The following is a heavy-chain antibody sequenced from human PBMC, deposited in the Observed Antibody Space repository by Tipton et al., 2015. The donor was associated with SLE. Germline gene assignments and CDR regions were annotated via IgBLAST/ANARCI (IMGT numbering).Heavy chain of an antibody. CDR1: GYSISSGFY. Sequence: TLSLTCAVSGYSISSGFYWGWIRQPPGKGLEWIGSIYHSGSTFYNPSLKSRVTISVDTSKNQFSLKLSSVTAADTAVYYCARGDGYNFDYWGQGTLVTVSA. CDR3: ARGDGYNFDY. J-gene: IGHJ4*02. V-gene: IGHV4-38-2*01. CDR2: IYHSGST. D-gene: IGHD5-24*01.